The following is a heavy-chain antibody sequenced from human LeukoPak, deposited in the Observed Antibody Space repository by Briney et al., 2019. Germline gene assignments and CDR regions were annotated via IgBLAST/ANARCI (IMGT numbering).Heavy chain of an antibody. D-gene: IGHD6-13*01. Sequence: GRSLRLSCAASGFTFDDYATHRVRQAPGKGLEWVSGILRNSGSIGYADSVKGRFTISRDDAKNSLYLQMNSLRAEDTALYYCVKDGGRDTAAAYYWGQGTLVSVSS. V-gene: IGHV3-9*01. J-gene: IGHJ4*02. CDR2: ILRNSGSI. CDR3: VKDGGRDTAAAYY. CDR1: GFTFDDYA.